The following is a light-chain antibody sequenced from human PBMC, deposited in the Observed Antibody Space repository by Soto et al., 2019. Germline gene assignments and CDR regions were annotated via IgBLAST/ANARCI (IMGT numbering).Light chain of an antibody. V-gene: IGLV2-11*01. CDR2: DVS. CDR1: SSDVGGYNY. Sequence: QSVLTQPRSVSGSPGQSVTISCTGTSSDVGGYNYVSWYQQHPGKAPKLIIYDVSERPSGVPDRFSGSKSGITASLTISGLQADDEADYYCCSYAGSYTLYVFGTGTKVTVL. J-gene: IGLJ1*01. CDR3: CSYAGSYTLYV.